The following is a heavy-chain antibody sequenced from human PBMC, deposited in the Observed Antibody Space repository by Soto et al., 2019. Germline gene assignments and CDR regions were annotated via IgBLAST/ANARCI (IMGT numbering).Heavy chain of an antibody. V-gene: IGHV4-34*01. D-gene: IGHD6-6*01. Sequence: SETLSLTCAVYGGSFSGYYWSWIRQPPGKGLEWIGEINHSGSTNYNPSLKSRVTISVDTSKNQFSLKLSSVTAADTAVYYCAKGLGLAAYIDYWGQGTLVTVSS. CDR1: GGSFSGYY. J-gene: IGHJ4*02. CDR3: AKGLGLAAYIDY. CDR2: INHSGST.